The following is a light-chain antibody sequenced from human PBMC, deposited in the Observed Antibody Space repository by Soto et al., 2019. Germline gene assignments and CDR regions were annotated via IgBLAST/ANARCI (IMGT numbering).Light chain of an antibody. J-gene: IGLJ2*01. V-gene: IGLV2-11*01. Sequence: QSALTQARSVSGSPGQSVTISCTGTSSDVGGYNYVSWYQQHPGKAPKGMIYDVSERPSGVPDRFSGSKSGNTASLTISGLQAEDEADYYCCSNAGSYEVFGGGTQLTVL. CDR2: DVS. CDR3: CSNAGSYEV. CDR1: SSDVGGYNY.